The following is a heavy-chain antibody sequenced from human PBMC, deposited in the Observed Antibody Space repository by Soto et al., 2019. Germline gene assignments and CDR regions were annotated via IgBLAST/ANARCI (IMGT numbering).Heavy chain of an antibody. CDR2: INPKRGGT. CDR1: GYTFSDYF. CDR3: ARDSGIPGRYWYFGL. Sequence: QVQLVQSGAEVKKPGASVKVSCTTYGYTFSDYFLHWVRQAPGQGPEWMGFINPKRGGTEYAQKFQGRVTMTRDTSSSTVYMDLSGLTSDDTAIYYCARDSGIPGRYWYFGLWGRGTLGTVSS. D-gene: IGHD2-21*01. J-gene: IGHJ2*01. V-gene: IGHV1-2*02.